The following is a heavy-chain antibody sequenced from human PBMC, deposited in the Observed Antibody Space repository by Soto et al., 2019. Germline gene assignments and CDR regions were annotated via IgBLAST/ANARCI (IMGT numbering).Heavy chain of an antibody. V-gene: IGHV4-30-2*06. CDR2: IYHSGST. CDR3: VRESVASGPNYFDT. D-gene: IGHD6-6*01. CDR1: GGTITSGRSS. J-gene: IGHJ5*02. Sequence: KPSETLSLTCSVSGGTITSGRSSWNWIRQSPGKGLEWIAYIYHSGSTYYNPSLKSRVTISVDRSENQFSLKLTSVTAADTAVYYCVRESVASGPNYFDTWGPGTLVTVSS.